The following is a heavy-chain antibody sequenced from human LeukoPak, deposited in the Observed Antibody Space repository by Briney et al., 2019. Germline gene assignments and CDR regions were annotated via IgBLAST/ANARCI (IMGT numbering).Heavy chain of an antibody. Sequence: PGGSLRLSCAASGFTFSSYWMSWVRQAPGKGLEWVANIKQDGSEKYYVDSVKGRFTISRDNAKNSLYLQMNSLRAEDTAVYYCARDLEYYDSSGYYTDSDYWGQGTLVTVSS. V-gene: IGHV3-7*03. CDR2: IKQDGSEK. D-gene: IGHD3-22*01. CDR3: ARDLEYYDSSGYYTDSDY. CDR1: GFTFSSYW. J-gene: IGHJ4*02.